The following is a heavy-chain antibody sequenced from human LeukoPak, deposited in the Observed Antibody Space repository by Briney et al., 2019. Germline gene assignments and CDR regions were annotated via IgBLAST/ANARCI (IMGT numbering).Heavy chain of an antibody. J-gene: IGHJ4*02. CDR2: IYHSGST. V-gene: IGHV4-4*02. D-gene: IGHD2-15*01. CDR1: GGSISSSNW. Sequence: SGTLSLTCAVSGGSISSSNWWSWVRQPPGKGLEWIGEIYHSGSTNYNPSLKSRVTISVDKSKNQFSLKLSSVTAADTAVYYCARDLGRVSATPKGYWGQGTLVTVSS. CDR3: ARDLGRVSATPKGY.